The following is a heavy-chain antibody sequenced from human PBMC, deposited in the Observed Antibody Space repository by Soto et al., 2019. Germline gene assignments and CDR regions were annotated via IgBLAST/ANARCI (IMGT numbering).Heavy chain of an antibody. Sequence: SVKVSCKASGGTFSSYAISWVRQAPGQGLEWMGGIIPIFGTANYAQKFQGRVTITADESTSTAYMELSSLRSEDTAVYYCARDRGIAARHSYYYYGMDVWGQGTTVTVSS. V-gene: IGHV1-69*13. CDR2: IIPIFGTA. CDR1: GGTFSSYA. J-gene: IGHJ6*02. D-gene: IGHD6-6*01. CDR3: ARDRGIAARHSYYYYGMDV.